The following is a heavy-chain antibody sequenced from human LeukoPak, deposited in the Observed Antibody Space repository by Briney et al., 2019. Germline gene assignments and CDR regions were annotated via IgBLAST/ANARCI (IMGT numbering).Heavy chain of an antibody. CDR3: PKDPIFSGSYGVFDY. CDR2: IIDSGNSI. Sequence: QTGGSLRLSCAASGFTFSSCAMSWVRQAPGKGLEWVSTIIDSGNSIYYADSAEGRFTISRDNSKNTLYLQMNSLRAGDTAVYYCPKDPIFSGSYGVFDYWGLGTLVTVSS. J-gene: IGHJ4*02. D-gene: IGHD1-26*01. V-gene: IGHV3-23*01. CDR1: GFTFSSCA.